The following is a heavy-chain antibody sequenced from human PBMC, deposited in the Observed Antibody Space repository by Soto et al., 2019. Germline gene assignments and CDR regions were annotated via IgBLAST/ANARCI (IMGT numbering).Heavy chain of an antibody. CDR3: ARGPVLVRGVIMAPYQH. D-gene: IGHD3-10*01. V-gene: IGHV3-7*03. J-gene: IGHJ1*01. CDR1: GFTFSSYW. Sequence: PGGSLRLSCAASGFTFSSYWMSWVRQAPGKGLEWVANIKQDGSEKYYVDSVKGRFTISRDNAKNSLYLQMNSLRAEDTAVYYCARGPVLVRGVIMAPYQHWGQGTLVTVSS. CDR2: IKQDGSEK.